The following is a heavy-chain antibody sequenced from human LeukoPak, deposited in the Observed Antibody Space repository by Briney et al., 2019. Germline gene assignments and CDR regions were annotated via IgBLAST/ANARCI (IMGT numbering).Heavy chain of an antibody. J-gene: IGHJ4*02. Sequence: GGSLRLSCAASGFSFSGYSMNWVRQAPGKGLDWVSYISSGSRTIFYAESVKGQFTISRDNAKNLLYLEMNSLRAEDTAVYYCVRESIRGTRDFDYWGQGTLVTVSS. V-gene: IGHV3-48*04. CDR3: VRESIRGTRDFDY. CDR2: ISSGSRTI. CDR1: GFSFSGYS. D-gene: IGHD2-21*01.